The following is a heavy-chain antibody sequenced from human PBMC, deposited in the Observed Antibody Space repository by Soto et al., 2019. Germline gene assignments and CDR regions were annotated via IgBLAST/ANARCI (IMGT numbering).Heavy chain of an antibody. CDR2: TYYRSKWYN. V-gene: IGHV6-1*01. Sequence: QSQTLSLTCAISGDSVSSNSVAWNWIRQSPSRGLEWLGRTYYRSKWYNDYAVSVKSRITINPDTSKNQFSLQLNSVTPGDTAVYYCAREHMLVAYNWFDPWGQGTLVTVSS. CDR3: AREHMLVAYNWFDP. CDR1: GDSVSSNSVA. D-gene: IGHD5-12*01. J-gene: IGHJ5*02.